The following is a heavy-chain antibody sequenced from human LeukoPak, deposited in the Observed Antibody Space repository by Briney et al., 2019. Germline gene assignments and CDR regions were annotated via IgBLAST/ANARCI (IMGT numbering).Heavy chain of an antibody. CDR2: IIPILGIA. CDR3: ASQQQLGEGGWFDP. V-gene: IGHV1-69*04. D-gene: IGHD6-13*01. Sequence: ASVKVSCKASGGTFSSYAISWVRQAPGQGLEWMGRIIPILGIANYAQKFQGRVTITADKSTSTAYMELSSLRSEDTAVYYCASQQQLGEGGWFDPWGQGTLVTVSS. CDR1: GGTFSSYA. J-gene: IGHJ5*02.